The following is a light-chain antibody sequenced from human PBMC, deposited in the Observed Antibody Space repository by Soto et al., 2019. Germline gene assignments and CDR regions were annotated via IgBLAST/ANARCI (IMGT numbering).Light chain of an antibody. Sequence: QSALTQPASVSGSPGQSITISCTGTSSDVGGYNYVSWYQQHPGKAPKLMISEVSNRPSGISNRFSGSKSGNTASLTISGLQADDEADYYCSSCTSSTTYVFGTGTKLTV. J-gene: IGLJ1*01. CDR1: SSDVGGYNY. V-gene: IGLV2-14*01. CDR3: SSCTSSTTYV. CDR2: EVS.